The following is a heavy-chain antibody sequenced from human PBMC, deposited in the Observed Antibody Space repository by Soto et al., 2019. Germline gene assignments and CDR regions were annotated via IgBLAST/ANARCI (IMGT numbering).Heavy chain of an antibody. CDR1: GGTFSSYT. V-gene: IGHV1-69*08. J-gene: IGHJ6*03. D-gene: IGHD2-2*01. Sequence: QVQLVQSGAEVKKPGSSVKVSCKASGGTFSSYTISWVRQAPGQGLEWMGRIIPILGIANYAQKFQGRVTITADKSAGTAYMELSSLRSEDTAVYYCAGEEGYCSSTSCDEYYYYYMDVWGTGTTVTVSS. CDR2: IIPILGIA. CDR3: AGEEGYCSSTSCDEYYYYYMDV.